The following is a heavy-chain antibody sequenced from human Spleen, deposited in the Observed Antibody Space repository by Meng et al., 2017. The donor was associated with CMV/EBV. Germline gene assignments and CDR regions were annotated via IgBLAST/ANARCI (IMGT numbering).Heavy chain of an antibody. V-gene: IGHV4-38-2*02. D-gene: IGHD3-22*01. CDR1: GSSISSGYY. CDR3: ARGRGTMIVVVDPYYYGMDV. J-gene: IGHJ6*02. CDR2: INHSGTT. Sequence: SETLSLTCSVSGSSISSGYYWGWIRQPPGKGLEWIASINHSGTTYFNPSLKSRVTISVDTSKNQFSLNLNSVTAADTAVYFCARGRGTMIVVVDPYYYGMDVWGQGTTVTVSS.